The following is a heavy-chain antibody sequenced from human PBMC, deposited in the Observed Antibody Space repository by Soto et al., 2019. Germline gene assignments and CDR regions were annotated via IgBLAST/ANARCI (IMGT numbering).Heavy chain of an antibody. V-gene: IGHV3-43*01. CDR2: ISWDGDSA. D-gene: IGHD1-1*01. J-gene: IGHJ4*02. Sequence: GWSLRLSCAASGFTFDDYTMHWFRQTPGKGLEWVSLISWDGDSAYYADSVRGRFTISRDNSKNSLFLQMNNVRAEDAALYFCAKGTRGNSPELDFWVQGTFVTVSA. CDR1: GFTFDDYT. CDR3: AKGTRGNSPELDF.